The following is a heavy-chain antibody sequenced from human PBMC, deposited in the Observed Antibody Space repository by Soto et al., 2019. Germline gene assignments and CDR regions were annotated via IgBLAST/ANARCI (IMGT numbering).Heavy chain of an antibody. CDR1: GGSISSGGYY. D-gene: IGHD2-2*01. V-gene: IGHV4-31*03. Sequence: SETLSLTCTVSGGSISSGGYYWSWIRQHPGKGLEWIGYIYYSGSTYYNPSLKSRVTISVDTSKNQFSLKLSSVTAADTAVYYCARFSSTMAALVLNCDAFDIWGQGTMVTVSS. J-gene: IGHJ3*02. CDR3: ARFSSTMAALVLNCDAFDI. CDR2: IYYSGST.